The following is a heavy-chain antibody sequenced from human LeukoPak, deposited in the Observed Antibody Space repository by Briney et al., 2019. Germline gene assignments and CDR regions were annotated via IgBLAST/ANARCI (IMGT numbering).Heavy chain of an antibody. J-gene: IGHJ4*02. CDR3: AKRSGYCSGGSCYSSPGYYFDY. CDR2: ISGSVVRT. CDR1: GFTFSSYA. V-gene: IGHV3-23*01. Sequence: PGGSLRLSCAASGFTFSSYAMSWVRQAPGKGLEWVSGISGSVVRTYYADSVKGRFTISRDNSKNTLYLQMNSLRAEDTAVYYCAKRSGYCSGGSCYSSPGYYFDYWGQGTLVTVSS. D-gene: IGHD2-15*01.